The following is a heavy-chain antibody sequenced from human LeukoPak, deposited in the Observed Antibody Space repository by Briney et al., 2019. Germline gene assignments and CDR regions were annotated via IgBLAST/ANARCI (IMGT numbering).Heavy chain of an antibody. V-gene: IGHV1-69*05. Sequence: SVKVSCKASGGTFSSYAISWVRQAPGQGLEWMGGIIPIFGTANYAQKFQGRVTITTDESTSTAYMELSSLRSEDTAVYYCARVDLGYSNYGWYYYYMDVWGKGTTVTVSS. D-gene: IGHD4-11*01. CDR1: GGTFSSYA. J-gene: IGHJ6*03. CDR2: IIPIFGTA. CDR3: ARVDLGYSNYGWYYYYMDV.